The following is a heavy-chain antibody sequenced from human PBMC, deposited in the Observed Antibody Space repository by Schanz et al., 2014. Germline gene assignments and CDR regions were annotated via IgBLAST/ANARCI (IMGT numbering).Heavy chain of an antibody. V-gene: IGHV3-23*04. D-gene: IGHD3-10*02. Sequence: EVQLVESGGGVVQPGRSLRLSCAASGFTFSSYAMSWVRQAPGKGLEWVSAISGSGGSTYYADSVKGRFTISRDNSKNTLYLQMNSLRAEDTAVYYCAKNQYDDVDLSSFYFDFWGQGTLVTVSS. CDR2: ISGSGGST. J-gene: IGHJ4*02. CDR3: AKNQYDDVDLSSFYFDF. CDR1: GFTFSSYA.